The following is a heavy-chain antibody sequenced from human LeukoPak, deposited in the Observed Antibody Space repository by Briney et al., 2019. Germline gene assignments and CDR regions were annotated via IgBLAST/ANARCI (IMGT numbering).Heavy chain of an antibody. J-gene: IGHJ5*02. CDR2: INAGNGNT. V-gene: IGHV1-3*01. Sequence: ASVKVSCKASGYIFTTYAMHWVRQAPGQRLEWMGWINAGNGNTKYSQKFQGRVIITRDTSASTAYMELSSLRSEDTAVYYCARVPYSGTIFDPWGQGTLVTVSS. CDR1: GYIFTTYA. D-gene: IGHD1-26*01. CDR3: ARVPYSGTIFDP.